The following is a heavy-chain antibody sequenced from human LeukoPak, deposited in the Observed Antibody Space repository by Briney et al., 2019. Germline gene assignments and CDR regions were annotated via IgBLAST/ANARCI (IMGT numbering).Heavy chain of an antibody. CDR3: ARNSGYDLPFDY. Sequence: DSVKGRFTISRDNSKDTLSLQMNSLRAEDTAVYYCARNSGYDLPFDYWGQGTLVTVSS. D-gene: IGHD5-12*01. V-gene: IGHV3-53*01. J-gene: IGHJ4*02.